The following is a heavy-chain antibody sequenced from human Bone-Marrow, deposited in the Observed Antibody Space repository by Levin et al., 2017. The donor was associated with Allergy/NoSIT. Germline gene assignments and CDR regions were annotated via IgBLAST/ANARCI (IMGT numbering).Heavy chain of an antibody. Sequence: GESLKISCAASGFTFKDYAIHWVRQAPGKGLEWITIISYDGNFKYYADSVKGRFFISRDNSKNMVYLQMTSLRGEDTATYFCATERLGGDLLNALYVWGQGTLVTVSS. D-gene: IGHD3-9*01. CDR3: ATERLGGDLLNALYV. CDR2: ISYDGNFK. J-gene: IGHJ4*02. CDR1: GFTFKDYA. V-gene: IGHV3-30*04.